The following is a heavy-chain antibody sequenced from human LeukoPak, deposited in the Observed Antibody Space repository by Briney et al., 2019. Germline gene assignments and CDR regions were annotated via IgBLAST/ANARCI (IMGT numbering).Heavy chain of an antibody. CDR1: GFTFSDYY. CDR3: ARQSSSDSRDY. D-gene: IGHD6-6*01. V-gene: IGHV3-11*01. J-gene: IGHJ4*02. Sequence: TSGGSLRLSCAASGFTFSDYYMSWIRQAPGKGLEWVSYISSSGSTIYYADSVKGRFTISRDNAKNSLYLQMNSLRAEDTAVYYCARQSSSDSRDYWGQGTLVTVSS. CDR2: ISSSGSTI.